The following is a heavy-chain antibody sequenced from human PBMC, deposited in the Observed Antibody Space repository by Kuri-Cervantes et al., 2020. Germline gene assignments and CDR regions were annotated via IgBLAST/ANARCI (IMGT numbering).Heavy chain of an antibody. J-gene: IGHJ4*02. D-gene: IGHD2-21*02. CDR1: GFTFSSYA. Sequence: GESLKISCAASGFTFSSYAMSWVRQAPGKGLEWVSAISGSGGSTYYAESVMGRFTVSRDNSKNTLYLQMNSLRVEDTAVYFCAKGGGERCSGDCSSRVLMSWGQGTLVTVSS. CDR3: AKGGGERCSGDCSSRVLMS. V-gene: IGHV3-23*01. CDR2: ISGSGGST.